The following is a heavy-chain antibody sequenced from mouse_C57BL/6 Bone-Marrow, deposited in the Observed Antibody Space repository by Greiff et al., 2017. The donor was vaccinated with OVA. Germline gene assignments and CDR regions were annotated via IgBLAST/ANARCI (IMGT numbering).Heavy chain of an antibody. Sequence: QVQLQQSGPELVKPGASVKISCKASGYAFSSSWMNWVKQRPGKGLEWIGRIYPGDGDTNYNGKFKGKATLTADKSSSTAYMQLSSLTSEDSAVYFCARSRDKNVVFDYWGQGTTLTVSS. J-gene: IGHJ2*01. D-gene: IGHD3-3*01. CDR2: IYPGDGDT. CDR3: ARSRDKNVVFDY. CDR1: GYAFSSSW. V-gene: IGHV1-82*01.